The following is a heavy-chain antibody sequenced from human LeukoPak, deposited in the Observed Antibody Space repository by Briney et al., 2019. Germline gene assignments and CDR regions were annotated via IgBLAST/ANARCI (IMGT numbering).Heavy chain of an antibody. D-gene: IGHD3-9*01. CDR3: ARGPDRVLRYFDWLPSYFDY. V-gene: IGHV4-30-4*01. Sequence: PSQTLSLTCTVSGGSISSGDYYWSWIRQPPGKGLEWIGYIYYSGSTYYNPSLKSRVTISVDTSKNQFSLKLGSVTAADTAVYYCARGPDRVLRYFDWLPSYFDYWGQGTLVTVSS. CDR1: GGSISSGDYY. J-gene: IGHJ4*02. CDR2: IYYSGST.